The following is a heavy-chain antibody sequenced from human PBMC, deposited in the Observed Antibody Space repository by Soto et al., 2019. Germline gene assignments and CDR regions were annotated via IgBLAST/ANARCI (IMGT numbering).Heavy chain of an antibody. CDR1: GYTFTSYG. Sequence: QVQLVQSGAEVKKPGASVKVSCKASGYTFTSYGISWVRQAPGQGLEWMGWISAYNGNTNYAQKLQGRVTMTTDTSTSTAYMELRSLRSDDTAVYYCSRDLRARKLYPMNAFDIWGQGSMVTVSS. V-gene: IGHV1-18*01. CDR2: ISAYNGNT. D-gene: IGHD2-8*01. J-gene: IGHJ3*02. CDR3: SRDLRARKLYPMNAFDI.